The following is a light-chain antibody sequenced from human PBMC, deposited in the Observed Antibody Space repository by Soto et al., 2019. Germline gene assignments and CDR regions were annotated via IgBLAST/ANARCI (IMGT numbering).Light chain of an antibody. CDR2: DVF. J-gene: IGLJ2*01. Sequence: QSALTQPASVSASRGQSITISRTGTSSDVPGSNSVSWYQQHPGKAPILIIFDVFKRPSGVSDRFSASKSGNTASLTISGLQAEDEADYYCSSYITSAIVVFGGGTKVTVL. V-gene: IGLV2-14*01. CDR3: SSYITSAIVV. CDR1: SSDVPGSNS.